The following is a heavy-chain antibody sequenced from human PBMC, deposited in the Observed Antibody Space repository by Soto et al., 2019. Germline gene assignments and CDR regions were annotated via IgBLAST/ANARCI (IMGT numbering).Heavy chain of an antibody. V-gene: IGHV4-39*01. CDR1: GGSISSSSYY. CDR3: ARRVGSTTVTTGSTYYYYGMDV. CDR2: IYYSGST. D-gene: IGHD4-17*01. J-gene: IGHJ6*02. Sequence: SETLSLTCTVSGGSISSSSYYWGWIRQPPGKGLEWIGSIYYSGSTYYNPSLKSRVTISVDTSKNQFSLKLSSVTAADTAVYYCARRVGSTTVTTGSTYYYYGMDVWGQGTTVTVSS.